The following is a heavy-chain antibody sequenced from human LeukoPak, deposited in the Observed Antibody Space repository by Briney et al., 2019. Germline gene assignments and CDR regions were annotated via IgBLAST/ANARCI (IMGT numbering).Heavy chain of an antibody. CDR3: ARNTDGYSYGSYYYYYMDV. CDR2: ISAYNGNT. J-gene: IGHJ6*03. CDR1: GYTFTSYG. Sequence: ASVKVSCKASGYTFTSYGISWVRQAPGQGLEWMGWISAYNGNTNYAQKLQGRVTMTTDTSTSTAYMELRSLRSDDTAVYYCARNTDGYSYGSYYYYYMDVWGKGTTVTISS. V-gene: IGHV1-18*01. D-gene: IGHD5-18*01.